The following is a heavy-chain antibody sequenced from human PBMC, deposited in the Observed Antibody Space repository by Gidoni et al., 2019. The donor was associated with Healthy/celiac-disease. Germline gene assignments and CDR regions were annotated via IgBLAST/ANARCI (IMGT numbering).Heavy chain of an antibody. CDR2: IYYSGST. CDR3: ARGLILRDAFDI. J-gene: IGHJ3*02. D-gene: IGHD3-22*01. Sequence: QLQLQGSGPGLVKPSETLSLTCTVSGGSISSSSYYWGWIRQPPGKGLEWIGSIYYSGSTYYNPSLKSRVTISVDTSKNQFSLKLSSVTAADTAVYYCARGLILRDAFDIWGQGTMVTVSS. V-gene: IGHV4-39*01. CDR1: GGSISSSSYY.